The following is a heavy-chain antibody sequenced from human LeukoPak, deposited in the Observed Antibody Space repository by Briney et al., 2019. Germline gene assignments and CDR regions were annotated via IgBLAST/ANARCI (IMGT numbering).Heavy chain of an antibody. J-gene: IGHJ4*01. D-gene: IGHD2-2*01. V-gene: IGHV3-20*04. CDR3: ARNGHDLYQTFDF. CDR1: GFTLDDYG. CDR2: INRNGGSP. Sequence: GGSLRLSCAASGFTLDDYGMSWVRQAPRKGLEGVSGINRNGGSPGYAHSVKGRFTISRDNAKNFLYLQMNSVSPEDTAVYYCARNGHDLYQTFDFWGNGNLITVSS.